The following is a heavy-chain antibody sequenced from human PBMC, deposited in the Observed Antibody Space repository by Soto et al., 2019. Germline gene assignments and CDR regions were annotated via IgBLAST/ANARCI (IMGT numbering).Heavy chain of an antibody. V-gene: IGHV1-46*01. CDR3: ARDYYDSSGYYYARYYYYYYGMDV. J-gene: IGHJ6*02. D-gene: IGHD3-22*01. CDR2: INPSGGST. Sequence: TVRRYILLGVGQANEQGLEWMGIINPSGGSTSYAQKFQGRVTMTRDTSTSTVYMELSSLRSEDTAVYYCARDYYDSSGYYYARYYYYYYGMDVWGQGTTVTVSS. CDR1: TVRRYI.